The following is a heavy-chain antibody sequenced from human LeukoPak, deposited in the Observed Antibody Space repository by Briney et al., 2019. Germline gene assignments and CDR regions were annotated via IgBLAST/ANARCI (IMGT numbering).Heavy chain of an antibody. D-gene: IGHD6-19*01. Sequence: GGSLRLSCAASGFTFSSYAMSWVRQAPGKGLEWVSAISGSGGSTYYADSVKGRFTISRDNAKNSLYLQMNSLRAEDTAVYYCARGGTVAGKDFDYWGQGTLVTVSS. CDR1: GFTFSSYA. CDR3: ARGGTVAGKDFDY. CDR2: ISGSGGST. J-gene: IGHJ4*02. V-gene: IGHV3-23*01.